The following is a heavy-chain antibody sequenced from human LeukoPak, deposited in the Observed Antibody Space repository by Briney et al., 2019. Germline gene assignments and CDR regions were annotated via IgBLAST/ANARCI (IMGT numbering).Heavy chain of an antibody. Sequence: SETLSLTCTVSGGSISSGSYYWSWIRQPAGKGLEWIGRIHSTGSTNYNPSLTGRVTVSLDTSKNQFSLKLTSVTAADTAVYYCARGGTSGYYGTFFDYWGQGTLVTVSS. V-gene: IGHV4-61*02. CDR1: GGSISSGSYY. J-gene: IGHJ4*02. CDR3: ARGGTSGYYGTFFDY. D-gene: IGHD3-22*01. CDR2: IHSTGST.